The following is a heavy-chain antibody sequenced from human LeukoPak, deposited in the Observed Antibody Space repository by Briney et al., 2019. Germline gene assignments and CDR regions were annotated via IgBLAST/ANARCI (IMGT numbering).Heavy chain of an antibody. D-gene: IGHD2-8*01. CDR3: AGCTNGVCRENKWYYYYYMDV. V-gene: IGHV1-69*13. CDR1: GGTFSSYA. J-gene: IGHJ6*03. Sequence: SVKVSCKASGGTFSSYAISWVRQAPGQGLEWMGGIIPIFGTANYAQKFQGRVTITADESTSTAYMELSSLRSEDTAVYYCAGCTNGVCRENKWYYYYYMDVWGKGTTVTVSS. CDR2: IIPIFGTA.